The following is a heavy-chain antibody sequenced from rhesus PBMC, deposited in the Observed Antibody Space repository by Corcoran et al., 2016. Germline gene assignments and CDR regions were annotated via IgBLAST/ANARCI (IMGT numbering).Heavy chain of an antibody. J-gene: IGHJ4*01. CDR3: ARRAAAFDY. V-gene: IGHV4-122*02. D-gene: IGHD6-43*01. CDR2: ISYSGST. Sequence: QVQLQESGPGLVKPSETLSLTCAVSGGSISDDYYWSWIRQPPGKGLEWVGYISYSGSTSYNPSLNSRVTISRDTSKNQFSLKLSSVTAADTAVYYCARRAAAFDYWGQGVLVTVSS. CDR1: GGSISDDYY.